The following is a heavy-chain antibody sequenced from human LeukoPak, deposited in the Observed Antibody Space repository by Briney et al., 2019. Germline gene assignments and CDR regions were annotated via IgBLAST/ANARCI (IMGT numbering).Heavy chain of an antibody. V-gene: IGHV3-23*01. J-gene: IGHJ4*02. CDR3: AKMPHLQYFGF. CDR2: ISISGDDT. CDR1: GFTFSSYA. D-gene: IGHD2-2*01. Sequence: GGSLRLSCAASGFTFSSYAMSWVRQAPGKGLEWVSSISISGDDTYYADSVKGRFTISRDNSKNTLYLQMNSLRAEDTAVYHCAKMPHLQYFGFWGQGTLVTVSS.